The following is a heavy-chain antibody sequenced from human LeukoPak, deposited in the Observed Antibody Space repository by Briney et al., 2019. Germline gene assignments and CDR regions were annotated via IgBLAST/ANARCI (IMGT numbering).Heavy chain of an antibody. Sequence: GGSLRLSCAASGFTFSSYGMHWVRQAPGKGLEWVAVIWYDGSNKYYADSVKGRFTISRDNSKNTLYLQMNSLRAEDTAVYYCARALYYDILTGYQTHTYYFDYWGQGTLVTVSS. CDR3: ARALYYDILTGYQTHTYYFDY. V-gene: IGHV3-33*01. CDR2: IWYDGSNK. D-gene: IGHD3-9*01. J-gene: IGHJ4*02. CDR1: GFTFSSYG.